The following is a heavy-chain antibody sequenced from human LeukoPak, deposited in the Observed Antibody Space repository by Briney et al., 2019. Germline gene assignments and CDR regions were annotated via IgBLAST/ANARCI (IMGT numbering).Heavy chain of an antibody. CDR2: ISGSGDTT. CDR3: AKYERWWYLGMDV. J-gene: IGHJ6*02. D-gene: IGHD2-15*01. V-gene: IGHV3-23*01. CDR1: GFTFSSYA. Sequence: GGSLRLSCAASGFTFSSYAMSWVRQAPGKGLEWVSAISGSGDTTSYADSVKGRFTISRDNSKDTLYLQMNSLRAEDTAVYYCAKYERWWYLGMDVRGQGTTITVSS.